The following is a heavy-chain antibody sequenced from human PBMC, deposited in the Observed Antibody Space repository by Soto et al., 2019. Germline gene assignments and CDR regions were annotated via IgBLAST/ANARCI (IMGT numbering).Heavy chain of an antibody. CDR1: GYTFTSYY. Sequence: QVQLVQSGAEVKKPGASVKVSCKASGYTFTSYYMHWVRQAPGQGLEWMGIINPSGGSTSYAQKCQGRVTMTRDTSTSTVYMELSSLRSEDTAVYYCARGSLYSSGWYANYYYGMDVWGQGTTVTVSS. CDR2: INPSGGST. V-gene: IGHV1-46*01. D-gene: IGHD6-19*01. CDR3: ARGSLYSSGWYANYYYGMDV. J-gene: IGHJ6*02.